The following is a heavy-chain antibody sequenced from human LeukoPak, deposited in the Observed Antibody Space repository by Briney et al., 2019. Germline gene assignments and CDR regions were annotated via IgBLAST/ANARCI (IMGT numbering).Heavy chain of an antibody. V-gene: IGHV4-59*01. J-gene: IGHJ2*01. CDR1: GGSISSYY. D-gene: IGHD6-6*01. Sequence: SETLSLTCTVSGGSISSYYWSWIRQPPGKGLEWIGYIYYSGSTNYNPSLKSRATISVDTSKNQFSLKLSSVTAADTAVYYCARGPAARWYFDLWGRGTLVTVSS. CDR3: ARGPAARWYFDL. CDR2: IYYSGST.